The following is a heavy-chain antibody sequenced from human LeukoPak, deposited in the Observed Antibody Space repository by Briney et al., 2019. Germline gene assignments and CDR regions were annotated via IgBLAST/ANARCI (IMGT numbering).Heavy chain of an antibody. CDR2: IWYDGSNK. J-gene: IGHJ4*02. D-gene: IGHD1-26*01. V-gene: IGHV3-33*06. CDR1: GFTFSSYW. Sequence: GGSLRLSCAASGFTFSSYWMHWVRQAPGKGLEWVAVIWYDGSNKYYADSVKGRFTISRDNSKNTLYLQMNSLRAEDTAVYYCAKAAYSGSSPLDYWGQGTLVTVSS. CDR3: AKAAYSGSSPLDY.